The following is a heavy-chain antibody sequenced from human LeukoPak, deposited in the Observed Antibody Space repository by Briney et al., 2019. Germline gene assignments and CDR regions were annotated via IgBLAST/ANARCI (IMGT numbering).Heavy chain of an antibody. CDR2: IIPILGIA. D-gene: IGHD3-22*01. CDR3: ARDLGVKIVVVIPNWFDP. CDR1: GYTFTSYD. J-gene: IGHJ5*02. Sequence: ASVKVSCKASGYTFTSYDINWVRQATGQGLEWMGRIIPILGIANYAQKFQGRVTITADKSTSTAYMELSSLRSEDTAVYYCARDLGVKIVVVIPNWFDPWGQGTLVTVSS. V-gene: IGHV1-69*04.